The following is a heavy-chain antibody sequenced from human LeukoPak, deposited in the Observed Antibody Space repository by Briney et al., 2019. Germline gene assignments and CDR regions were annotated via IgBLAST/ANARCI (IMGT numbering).Heavy chain of an antibody. CDR1: GFTFSSYW. V-gene: IGHV3-7*03. Sequence: GGSLRLSCAASGFTFSSYWMSWVRQAPGKGLEWVANIKQDGSEKYYVDSVKGRFTISRDNAKNSLYLQMNSLRAEDTALYYCAKGAYLNSGSYWDYWGQGTLVTVSS. CDR3: AKGAYLNSGSYWDY. D-gene: IGHD1-26*01. CDR2: IKQDGSEK. J-gene: IGHJ4*02.